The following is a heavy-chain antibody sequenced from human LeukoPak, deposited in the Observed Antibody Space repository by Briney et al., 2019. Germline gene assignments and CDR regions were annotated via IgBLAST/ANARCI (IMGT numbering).Heavy chain of an antibody. V-gene: IGHV3-21*01. CDR2: ISSSSSYI. D-gene: IGHD3-10*01. CDR1: GFTFSSYS. Sequence: GGSLRLSCAASGFTFSSYSMNWVRQAPGKGLEWVSSISSSSSYIYYADSVKGRFTFSRDNAKNSLYLQMNSLRAEDTAVYYCARIRVRGDFDYWGQGTLVTVSS. CDR3: ARIRVRGDFDY. J-gene: IGHJ4*02.